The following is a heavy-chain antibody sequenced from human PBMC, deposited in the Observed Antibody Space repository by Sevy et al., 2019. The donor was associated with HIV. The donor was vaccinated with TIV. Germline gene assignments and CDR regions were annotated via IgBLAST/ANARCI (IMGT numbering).Heavy chain of an antibody. V-gene: IGHV3-15*01. D-gene: IGHD2-15*01. CDR2: IKSKTDGGTT. CDR1: GFTFSNAW. CDR3: TTVPCSGGSCYSPDWFDP. Sequence: GGSLRLSCAASGFTFSNAWMSWVRQAPGEGLEWVGRIKSKTDGGTTDYAAPVKGRFTISRDDSKNTLYLQMNSLKTEDTAVYYCTTVPCSGGSCYSPDWFDPWGQGTLVTVSS. J-gene: IGHJ5*02.